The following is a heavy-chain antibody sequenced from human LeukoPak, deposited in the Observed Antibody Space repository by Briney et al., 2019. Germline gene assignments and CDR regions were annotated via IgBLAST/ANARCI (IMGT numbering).Heavy chain of an antibody. J-gene: IGHJ4*02. V-gene: IGHV3-64D*06. CDR2: ISSNGDNT. CDR3: VRGTGY. Sequence: GGSVRLSCSVSGFTFSTYVMHWVRQAPGKGLEYVSAISSNGDNTYYADSVKGRFTISRDNSKNTLYLQMSSLRADDTAVYYCVRGTGYWGQGTLVTVSS. CDR1: GFTFSTYV.